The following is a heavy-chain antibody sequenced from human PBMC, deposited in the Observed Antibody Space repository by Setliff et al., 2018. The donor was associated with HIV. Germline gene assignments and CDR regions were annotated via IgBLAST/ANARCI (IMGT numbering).Heavy chain of an antibody. D-gene: IGHD6-13*01. CDR2: ITYSGST. CDR1: GGSISGYY. CDR3: ASHPPYSSSWNAAASEI. V-gene: IGHV4-59*01. J-gene: IGHJ3*02. Sequence: SETLSLTCTVSGGSISGYYWSWFRQPPGQGLEWIGYITYSGSTKYNPSLKSRVTLSIDTSKNQFSMKLSSVSPADKAVNYCASHPPYSSSWNAAASEIGGQGTMDTVSS.